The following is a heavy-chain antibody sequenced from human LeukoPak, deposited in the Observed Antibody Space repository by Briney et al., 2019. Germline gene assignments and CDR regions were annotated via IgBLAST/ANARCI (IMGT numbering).Heavy chain of an antibody. CDR3: ARHVWPITVTSIRRQGWFDP. V-gene: IGHV4-39*01. CDR1: GGSISSSSYY. D-gene: IGHD4-11*01. J-gene: IGHJ5*02. CDR2: IYYSGSP. Sequence: SETLSLTCTVSGGSISSSSYYWGWIRQPPGKGLEWIGSIYYSGSPYYNPSLKSRVTISVDTSKNQFSLKLSSVTAADTAIYYRARHVWPITVTSIRRQGWFDPWGQGTLVTVSS.